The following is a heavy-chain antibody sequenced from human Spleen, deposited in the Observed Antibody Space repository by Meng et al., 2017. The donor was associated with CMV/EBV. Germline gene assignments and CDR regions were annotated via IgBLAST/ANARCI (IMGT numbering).Heavy chain of an antibody. J-gene: IGHJ4*02. V-gene: IGHV3-23*01. D-gene: IGHD1-1*01. CDR2: ISGDGDII. CDR1: GFTFSSYA. Sequence: GESLKITCAASGFTFSSYALTWVRQAPGKGLEWVSGISGDGDIIDYADSMKGRFTISRDNSKNTLYLQMNSLRAEDTAVYYCAKDTAYTTSGLDYWGQGTLVTVSS. CDR3: AKDTAYTTSGLDY.